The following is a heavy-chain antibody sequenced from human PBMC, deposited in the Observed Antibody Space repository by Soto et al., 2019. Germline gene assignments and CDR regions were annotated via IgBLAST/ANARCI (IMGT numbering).Heavy chain of an antibody. Sequence: GASVKVSCKASGYTFTSYYMHWVRQAPGQGLEWMGIINPSGGSTSYAQKFQGRVTMTRDTSISTAYMELSSLRSEDTAVYYCARGPSLADYYMDVWGKGTTVTVSS. CDR2: INPSGGST. D-gene: IGHD6-6*01. CDR3: ARGPSLADYYMDV. J-gene: IGHJ6*03. V-gene: IGHV1-46*01. CDR1: GYTFTSYY.